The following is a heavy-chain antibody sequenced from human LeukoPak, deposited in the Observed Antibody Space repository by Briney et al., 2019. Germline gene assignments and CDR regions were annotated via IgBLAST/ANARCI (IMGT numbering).Heavy chain of an antibody. CDR1: GGSISSSSYY. D-gene: IGHD5-12*01. CDR2: IYYSGST. CDR3: ARPNRRGRGVATGFDY. J-gene: IGHJ4*02. V-gene: IGHV4-39*07. Sequence: SETLSLTCTVSGGSISSSSYYWGWIRQPPGKGLEWIGSIYYSGSTYYNPSLKSRVTISVDTSKNQFSLKLSSVTAADTAVYYCARPNRRGRGVATGFDYWGQGTLVTVSS.